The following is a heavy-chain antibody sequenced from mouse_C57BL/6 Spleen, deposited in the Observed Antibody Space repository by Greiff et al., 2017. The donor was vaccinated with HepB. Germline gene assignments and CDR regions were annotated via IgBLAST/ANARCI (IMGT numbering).Heavy chain of an antibody. J-gene: IGHJ3*01. V-gene: IGHV1-69*01. CDR1: GYTFTSYW. CDR2: IDPSDSYT. CDR3: VHGAWFAY. Sequence: QVHVKQPGAELVMPGASVKLSCKASGYTFTSYWMHWVKQRPGQGLEWIGEIDPSDSYTNYNQKFKGKSTLSVDKSSSTAYMQLSSLTSEDSAVYYCVHGAWFAYWGQGTLVTVSA.